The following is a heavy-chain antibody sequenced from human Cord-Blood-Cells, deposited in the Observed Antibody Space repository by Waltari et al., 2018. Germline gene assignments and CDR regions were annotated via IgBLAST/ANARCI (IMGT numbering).Heavy chain of an antibody. CDR2: IYYSGRT. D-gene: IGHD4-17*01. CDR3: ARQGPSYGDYDY. Sequence: QVQLQESGPGLVKPSETLSLTCTVSGGSISSYYWSWIRQPPGKGLEWIGYIYYSGRTNYNPPLKSRGTISLDTSKNQFSLKLSSVTAADTAVYYCARQGPSYGDYDYWGQGTLVTVSS. J-gene: IGHJ4*02. V-gene: IGHV4-59*01. CDR1: GGSISSYY.